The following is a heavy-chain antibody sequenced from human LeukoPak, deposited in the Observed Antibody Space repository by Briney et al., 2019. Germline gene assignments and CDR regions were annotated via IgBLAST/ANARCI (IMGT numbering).Heavy chain of an antibody. D-gene: IGHD2-2*01. J-gene: IGHJ4*02. CDR2: ISYDGSNK. V-gene: IGHV3-30*04. CDR1: GFTFSSYA. CDR3: ARDAVPFVVVPAARPGY. Sequence: GGSLRLSCAASGFTFSSYAMHWVRQAPGKGLEWVAVISYDGSNKYYADSVKGRFTISRDNSKNTLYLQMNSLRAEDTAVYYCARDAVPFVVVPAARPGYWGQGTLVTVSS.